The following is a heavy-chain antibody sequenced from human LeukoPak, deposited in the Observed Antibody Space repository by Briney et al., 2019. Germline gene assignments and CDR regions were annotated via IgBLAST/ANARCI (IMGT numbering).Heavy chain of an antibody. Sequence: GASVKVSCKASGYTFTSYYMHWVRQAPGQGLEWMGGIIPIFGTANYAQKFQGRVTITTDESTSTAYMELSSLRSEDAAVYYCAKSDGYSYGYSGRFDYWGQGTLVTVSS. CDR2: IIPIFGTA. D-gene: IGHD5-18*01. CDR3: AKSDGYSYGYSGRFDY. V-gene: IGHV1-69*05. J-gene: IGHJ4*02. CDR1: GYTFTSYY.